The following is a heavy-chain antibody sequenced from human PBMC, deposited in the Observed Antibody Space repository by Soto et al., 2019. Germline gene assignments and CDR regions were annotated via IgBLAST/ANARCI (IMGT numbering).Heavy chain of an antibody. CDR2: IYSFFST. CDR1: GFTVSSNY. Sequence: GGSLRLSCAASGFTVSSNYMIWVRQAPVNGLEFVSVIYSFFSTYYSDSLKGRFTISIYNSKNTLYLQMNSLRAEDTSVYYCARETPIAAAGTFDYWGQGTLVTVSS. J-gene: IGHJ4*02. V-gene: IGHV3-66*01. D-gene: IGHD6-13*01. CDR3: ARETPIAAAGTFDY.